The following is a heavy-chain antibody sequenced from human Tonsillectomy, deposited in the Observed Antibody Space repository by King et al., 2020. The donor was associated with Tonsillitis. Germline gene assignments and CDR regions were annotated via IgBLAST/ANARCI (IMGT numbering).Heavy chain of an antibody. V-gene: IGHV7-4-1*02. Sequence: VQLVESGSELKKPGASVKVSCKASGYTFANYARNWVRQAPGQGLEWMGWINTNTGNPTYAQGFTGRFVFSLDTSVSTAYLQISSLKAEDTAVYYCARDPTAPWRSAGRNFDYWGQGTLVTVSS. CDR1: GYTFANYA. J-gene: IGHJ4*02. CDR3: ARDPTAPWRSAGRNFDY. D-gene: IGHD6-13*01. CDR2: INTNTGNP.